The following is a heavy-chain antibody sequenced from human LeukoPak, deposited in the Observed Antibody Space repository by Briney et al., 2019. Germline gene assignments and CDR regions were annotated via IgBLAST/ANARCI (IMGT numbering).Heavy chain of an antibody. CDR3: ARGQGQYDY. CDR2: INHSGST. Sequence: SETLSLTCAGYVEPFSNYFWSWIRQSPGKGLEWIGEINHSGSTNYNSSLTSRVTISVDTSKNQFSLNLSSVSAADTAIYYCARGQGQYDYWGQGTLVTVSS. V-gene: IGHV4-34*01. D-gene: IGHD5-24*01. J-gene: IGHJ4*02. CDR1: VEPFSNYF.